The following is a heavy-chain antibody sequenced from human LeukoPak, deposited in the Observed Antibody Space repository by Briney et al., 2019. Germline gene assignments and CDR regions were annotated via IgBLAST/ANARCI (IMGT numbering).Heavy chain of an antibody. V-gene: IGHV4-34*01. CDR2: INHSGST. J-gene: IGHJ4*02. Sequence: SETLSLTCAVYGGSFSGYYWSWIRQPPGKGLEWIGEINHSGSTNYNPSLKSRVTISVDTSKNQFSLKLSSVTAADTAVYYCARGNRSGYYYWGQGTLVTVSS. D-gene: IGHD3-22*01. CDR1: GGSFSGYY. CDR3: ARGNRSGYYY.